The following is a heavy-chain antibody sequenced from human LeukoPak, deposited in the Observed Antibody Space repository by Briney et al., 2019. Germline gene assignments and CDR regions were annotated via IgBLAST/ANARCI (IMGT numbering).Heavy chain of an antibody. D-gene: IGHD1-1*01. J-gene: IGHJ6*03. Sequence: ASVMISCKAAGYNYNTYSIAWVRQAPGEGLEWMGWISAYNGNTDYAQNFQDRVTMTIDTSTSTGYMELRSLASDDTAVYYCASRQLERQAHYYMDVWGKGTTVTVSS. CDR1: GYNYNTYS. CDR2: ISAYNGNT. CDR3: ASRQLERQAHYYMDV. V-gene: IGHV1-18*01.